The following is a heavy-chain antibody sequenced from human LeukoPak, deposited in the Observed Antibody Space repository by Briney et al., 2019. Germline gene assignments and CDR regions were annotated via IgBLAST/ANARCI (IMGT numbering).Heavy chain of an antibody. D-gene: IGHD6-13*01. CDR3: AKAASSWLDY. Sequence: GGSLRLSCAASGFTFSSYGMHWVRPAPGKGLEWVAVISYDGSNKYYADSVKGRFTISRDNSKNTLYLQMNSLRAEDTAVYYCAKAASSWLDYWGQGTLVTVSS. J-gene: IGHJ4*02. V-gene: IGHV3-30*18. CDR2: ISYDGSNK. CDR1: GFTFSSYG.